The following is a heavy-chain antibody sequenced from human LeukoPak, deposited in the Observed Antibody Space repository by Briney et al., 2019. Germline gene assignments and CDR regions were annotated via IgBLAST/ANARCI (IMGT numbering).Heavy chain of an antibody. D-gene: IGHD5-18*01. J-gene: IGHJ4*02. CDR2: IYYSGST. V-gene: IGHV4-59*01. CDR3: ARGGYSYELYY. CDR1: GGSISSYY. Sequence: PSETLSLTCTVSGGSISSYYWSWIRQPPGKGLEWIGYIYYSGSTNYNPSLKSRVTISVDTSKNQFSLKLSSVTAADTAVYYCARGGYSYELYYWGQGTLVTVSS.